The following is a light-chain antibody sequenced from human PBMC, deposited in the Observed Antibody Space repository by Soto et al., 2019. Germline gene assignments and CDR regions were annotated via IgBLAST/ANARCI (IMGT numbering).Light chain of an antibody. CDR1: ESISTW. CDR2: GAS. J-gene: IGKJ1*01. CDR3: QQYSRLWS. V-gene: IGKV1-5*03. Sequence: DIQMTQSPSSLSAFVGDRVTITCRASESISTWLAWYQQKPGKAPKLLIYGASSLESGVPPRFSGDGSETEFTLTISSLQRDDFGTYYCQQYSRLWSFGQGTKVEIE.